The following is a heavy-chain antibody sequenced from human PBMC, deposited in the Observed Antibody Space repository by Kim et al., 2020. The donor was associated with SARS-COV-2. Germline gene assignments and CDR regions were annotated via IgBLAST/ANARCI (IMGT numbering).Heavy chain of an antibody. CDR3: ATRGASYSSSWSREGDAFDI. CDR1: GYSFTSYW. D-gene: IGHD6-13*01. V-gene: IGHV5-10-1*01. Sequence: GESLKISCKGSGYSFTSYWISWVRQMPGKGLEWMGRIDPSDSYTNYSPSFQGHVTISADKSISTAYLQWSSLKASDTAMYYCATRGASYSSSWSREGDAFDIWGQGTMVTVSS. J-gene: IGHJ3*02. CDR2: IDPSDSYT.